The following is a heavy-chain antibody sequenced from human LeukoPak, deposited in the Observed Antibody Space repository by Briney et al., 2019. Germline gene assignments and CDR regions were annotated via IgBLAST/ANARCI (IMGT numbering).Heavy chain of an antibody. CDR2: IYSSGST. CDR1: GGSISSYF. J-gene: IGHJ4*02. D-gene: IGHD3-22*01. Sequence: PSETLSLTCTVSGGSISSYFWTWIRQPAGKGLEWIGRIYSSGSTNYNPSLKSRVTMSVDTSKNQFSLKLSSVTAADTAVYYCARRPPHYYDSSGYYDYWGQGTLVTVSS. CDR3: ARRPPHYYDSSGYYDY. V-gene: IGHV4-4*07.